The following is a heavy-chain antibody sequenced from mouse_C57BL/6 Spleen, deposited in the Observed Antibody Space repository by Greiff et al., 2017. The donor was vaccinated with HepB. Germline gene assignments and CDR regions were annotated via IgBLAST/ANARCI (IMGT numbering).Heavy chain of an antibody. Sequence: EVQVVESGGGLVKPGGSLKLSCAASGFTFSSYAMSWVRQTPEKRLEWVATISDGGSYTYYPDNVKGRFTISRDNAKNNLYLQMSHLKSEDTAMYYCARADGYYVWYFDVWGTGTTVTVSS. J-gene: IGHJ1*03. D-gene: IGHD2-3*01. CDR2: ISDGGSYT. CDR3: ARADGYYVWYFDV. V-gene: IGHV5-4*01. CDR1: GFTFSSYA.